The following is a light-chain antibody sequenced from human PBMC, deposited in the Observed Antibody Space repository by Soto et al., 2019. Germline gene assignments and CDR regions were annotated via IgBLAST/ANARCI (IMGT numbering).Light chain of an antibody. V-gene: IGLV2-14*01. J-gene: IGLJ2*01. CDR2: EVS. Sequence: QSALTQPASVSGSLGQSITIPCTGTSSDIGVYNYVSWYQHHPGKAPKLMLYEVSVRPSGVSNRFSGSKSGNTASLPISGLQAEDEADYYCASSSSTVVVFGGGTQLTVL. CDR3: ASSSSTVVV. CDR1: SSDIGVYNY.